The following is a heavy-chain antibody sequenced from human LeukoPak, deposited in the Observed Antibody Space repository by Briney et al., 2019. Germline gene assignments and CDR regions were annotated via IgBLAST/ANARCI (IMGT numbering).Heavy chain of an antibody. CDR2: ISYDGSNK. Sequence: PGGSLRLSCAASGFTFSSYAMHWVRQAPGKGLEWVAVISYDGSNKYYADSVKGRFTISRDNAKNSLYLQMNSLRAEDTAVYYCARDRDSSGYYPHFSYWGQGTLVTVSS. CDR3: ARDRDSSGYYPHFSY. J-gene: IGHJ4*02. V-gene: IGHV3-30-3*01. CDR1: GFTFSSYA. D-gene: IGHD3-22*01.